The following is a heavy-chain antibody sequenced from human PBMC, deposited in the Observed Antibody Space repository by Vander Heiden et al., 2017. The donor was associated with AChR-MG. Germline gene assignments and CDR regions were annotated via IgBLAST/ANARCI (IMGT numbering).Heavy chain of an antibody. CDR1: GFPVSSNY. CDR2: IYSGGST. CDR3: ARGPGRSGKSFDI. J-gene: IGHJ3*02. Sequence: EVQLVESGGGLIQPGGSLRLSCAASGFPVSSNYMSWVRQAPGKGLEWVSVIYSGGSTYYADSVKGRFTISRDNSKNTLYLQMNSLRAEDTAVYYCARGPGRSGKSFDIWGQGTMVTVSS. D-gene: IGHD3-10*01. V-gene: IGHV3-53*01.